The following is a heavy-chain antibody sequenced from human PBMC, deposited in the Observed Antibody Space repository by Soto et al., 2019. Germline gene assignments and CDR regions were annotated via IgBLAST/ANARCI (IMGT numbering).Heavy chain of an antibody. Sequence: QVQLQQWGAGLLKPSETLSLTCAVYGGSFSGYYWSWIRQPPGKGLEWIGEINHSGSTNYNPSLKSRVTISVDTSKNQCSLKLSSVTAADTAVYYCARGPDYYIWGFTLDYWGQGTLVTVSS. CDR3: ARGPDYYIWGFTLDY. V-gene: IGHV4-34*01. J-gene: IGHJ4*02. CDR2: INHSGST. D-gene: IGHD3-16*01. CDR1: GGSFSGYY.